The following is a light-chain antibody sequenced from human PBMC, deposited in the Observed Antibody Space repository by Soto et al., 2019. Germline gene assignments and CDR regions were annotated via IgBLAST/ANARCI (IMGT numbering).Light chain of an antibody. CDR2: AAS. J-gene: IGKJ5*01. Sequence: DIRITQSPASLSASLLDRVTITCRASQGISSFLAWYQQKPGKAPKLLIYAASTLQSGVPSRFSGSGSGTDFTLTINSLQSEDSAVYYCQQHNQWPITFGQGTRLEIK. CDR3: QQHNQWPIT. CDR1: QGISSF. V-gene: IGKV1-9*01.